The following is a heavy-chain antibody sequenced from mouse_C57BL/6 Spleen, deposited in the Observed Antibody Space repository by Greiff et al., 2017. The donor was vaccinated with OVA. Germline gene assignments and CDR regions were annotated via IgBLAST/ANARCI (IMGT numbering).Heavy chain of an antibody. Sequence: QVQLQQPGTELVKPGASVKLSCKASGYTFTSYWMHWVKQRPGQGLEWIGNINPSNGGTNYNEKFKSKATLTVDKSYSTAYMQRSSLTSEDSAVYYWARGGYYYRYCDYWGQGTTLTVSS. CDR2: INPSNGGT. CDR1: GYTFTSYW. V-gene: IGHV1-53*01. J-gene: IGHJ2*01. CDR3: ARGGYYYRYCDY. D-gene: IGHD2-14*01.